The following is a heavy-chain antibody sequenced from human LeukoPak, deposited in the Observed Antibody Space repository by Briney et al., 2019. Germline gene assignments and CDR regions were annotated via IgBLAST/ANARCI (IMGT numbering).Heavy chain of an antibody. D-gene: IGHD1-1*01. CDR2: INPNSGGT. J-gene: IGHJ4*02. CDR1: GYTFTGYY. V-gene: IGHV1-2*02. Sequence: ASVKVSCKASGYTFTGYYMHWVRQAPGQGLEWMGWINPNSGGTNYAQKFQGRVTMTRDTSISTAYMELSRLRSDDTAVYYCARALGNARPDQLPPEYYFDYWGQGTLVTVSS. CDR3: ARALGNARPDQLPPEYYFDY.